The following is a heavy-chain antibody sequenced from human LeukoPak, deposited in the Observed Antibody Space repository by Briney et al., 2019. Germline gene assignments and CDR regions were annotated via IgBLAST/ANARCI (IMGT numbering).Heavy chain of an antibody. D-gene: IGHD5-12*01. CDR1: GFTVSSNY. CDR2: IYSYGAT. Sequence: GGSLRLSCAASGFTVSSNYMSWVRQAPGKGLEWVSVIYSYGATDYADSVKGRFTISRDTSKSTLYLQMNSLRAEDTAAYYCAKGLRGYRNFDYWGQGSLVTVSS. V-gene: IGHV3-53*01. CDR3: AKGLRGYRNFDY. J-gene: IGHJ4*02.